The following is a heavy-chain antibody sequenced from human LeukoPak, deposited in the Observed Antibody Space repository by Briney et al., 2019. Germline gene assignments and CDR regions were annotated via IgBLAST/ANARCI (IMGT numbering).Heavy chain of an antibody. CDR2: IRYDGSNK. CDR1: GFTFSSYG. D-gene: IGHD1-1*01. CDR3: AKGETTGTRLYIFDY. Sequence: PGGSLRLSCAASGFTFSSYGMHWVRQAPGKGLEWVAFIRYDGSNKYYADSVKGRFTISRDNSKNTLYLQMNSLRAEDTAVYYCAKGETTGTRLYIFDYWGQGALVTVSS. V-gene: IGHV3-30*02. J-gene: IGHJ4*02.